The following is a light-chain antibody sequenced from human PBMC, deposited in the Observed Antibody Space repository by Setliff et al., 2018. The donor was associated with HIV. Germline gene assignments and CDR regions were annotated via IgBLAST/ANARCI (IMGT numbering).Light chain of an antibody. J-gene: IGLJ1*01. CDR1: DNDVGGYSS. Sequence: QSVLTQPASVSGSPGQSITISCTGTDNDVGGYSSVSWYQHHPGKAPKLIIFEVSNRPSGISNRFSGSKSGNTASLSISGLQTEDEADYYCCSYASSQTYVFGIGTKVTVL. CDR3: CSYASSQTYV. V-gene: IGLV2-14*01. CDR2: EVS.